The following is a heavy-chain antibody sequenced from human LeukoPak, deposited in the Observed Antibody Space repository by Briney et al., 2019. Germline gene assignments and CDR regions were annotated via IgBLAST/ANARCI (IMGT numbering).Heavy chain of an antibody. CDR1: GFTFSTYG. CDR2: ISGSSSYI. D-gene: IGHD4-17*01. V-gene: IGHV3-21*01. J-gene: IGHJ6*03. Sequence: KPGGSLRLSCAASGFTFSTYGMSWVRQAPGKGLEWVSSISGSSSYIYYADSVKGRLTISRDNAKNSMYLQMNSLRAEDTAVYYCARAVTVTKRSYFFYMAVWGKGTTVTVSS. CDR3: ARAVTVTKRSYFFYMAV.